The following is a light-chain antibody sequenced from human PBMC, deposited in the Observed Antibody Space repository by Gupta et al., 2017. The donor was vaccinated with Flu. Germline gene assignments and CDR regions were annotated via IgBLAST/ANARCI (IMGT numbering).Light chain of an antibody. CDR1: QSVISSS. V-gene: IGKV3-20*01. CDR3: WQEGRSGFT. J-gene: IGKJ2*01. Sequence: EIVLTQSPGTLSLSPGERATLSCRASQSVISSSLAWYQQKPGQAPRLLLYGASSRATGVPDRFSGSRSAAXFSLTIXRRVPEHFPVYYCWQEGRSGFTFGXGTKLEIK. CDR2: GAS.